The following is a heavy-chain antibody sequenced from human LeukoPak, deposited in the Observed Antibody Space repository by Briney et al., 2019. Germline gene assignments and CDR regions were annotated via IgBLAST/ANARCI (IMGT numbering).Heavy chain of an antibody. Sequence: ASVKVSCTASGYTFTSYAMNWVRQAPGQGLEWMGWINTNTGNPTYAQGFTGRFVFSLDTSVSTAYLQISSLKAEDTAVHYCARDRSYSSGWYVSYYYYGMDVWGQGTTVTVSS. CDR3: ARDRSYSSGWYVSYYYYGMDV. CDR2: INTNTGNP. CDR1: GYTFTSYA. J-gene: IGHJ6*02. V-gene: IGHV7-4-1*02. D-gene: IGHD6-19*01.